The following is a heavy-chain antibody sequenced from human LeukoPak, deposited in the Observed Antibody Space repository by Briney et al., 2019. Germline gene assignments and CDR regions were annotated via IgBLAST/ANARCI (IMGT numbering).Heavy chain of an antibody. CDR2: IRRSDSDT. J-gene: IGHJ4*02. CDR3: ARGTYFYFDY. CDR1: GFRFGDYY. V-gene: IGHV3-11*03. D-gene: IGHD3-10*01. Sequence: GGSLTLSCAASGFRFGDYYMSWIRQAPGEGLEWVSYIRRSDSDTKYADSVKGRFTISRDNAKNSLYLQMNSLRAEDTAVYYCARGTYFYFDYWGQGTLVTVSS.